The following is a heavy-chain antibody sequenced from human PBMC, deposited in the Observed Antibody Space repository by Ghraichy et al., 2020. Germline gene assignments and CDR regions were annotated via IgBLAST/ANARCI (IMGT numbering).Heavy chain of an antibody. Sequence: GALRLSCAASDFTFSSYWMYWVRQAPGKGLVWVSRISPDGGKTTYADFVKGRFTISRDNAKNTLYLQMSSLTAEDTAVYYCSRSVVDYYYMDVWGRGTSVTVSS. CDR2: ISPDGGKT. V-gene: IGHV3-74*01. J-gene: IGHJ6*03. CDR3: SRSVVDYYYMDV. D-gene: IGHD2-21*01. CDR1: DFTFSSYW.